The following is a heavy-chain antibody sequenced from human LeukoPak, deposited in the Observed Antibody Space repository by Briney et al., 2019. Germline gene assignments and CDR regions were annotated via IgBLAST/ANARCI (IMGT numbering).Heavy chain of an antibody. D-gene: IGHD6-13*01. V-gene: IGHV4-34*01. Sequence: TSETLSLTCAVYGEFFSGSYWNWIRQSPGKGLEWIGEINHSGNTNYNPSLKSRVTISVDTSQKQFSLRLSSVTAADTAVYYCARGLYLTTRGGAAAGFLDYWGQGTLVTVSS. J-gene: IGHJ4*02. CDR3: ARGLYLTTRGGAAAGFLDY. CDR1: GEFFSGSY. CDR2: INHSGNT.